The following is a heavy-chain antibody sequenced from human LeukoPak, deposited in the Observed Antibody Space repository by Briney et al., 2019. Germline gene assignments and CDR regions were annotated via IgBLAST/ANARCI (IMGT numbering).Heavy chain of an antibody. V-gene: IGHV4-4*09. CDR1: GGSISSYY. D-gene: IGHD6-6*01. CDR3: ARQGVAARRYYFDY. J-gene: IGHJ4*02. CDR2: IYTSGST. Sequence: SETLSLTCTVSGGSISSYYWSWIRQPPGKGLEWIGYIYTSGSTNYNPSLKSRVTISVDTSKSQFSLKLSSVTAADTAVYYCARQGVAARRYYFDYWGQGTLVTVSS.